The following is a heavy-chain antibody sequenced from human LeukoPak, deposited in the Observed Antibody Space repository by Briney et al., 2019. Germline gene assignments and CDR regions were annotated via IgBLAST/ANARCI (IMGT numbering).Heavy chain of an antibody. CDR1: GYTFTGYY. J-gene: IGHJ3*02. V-gene: IGHV1-2*02. CDR3: ARVFRPNYYDSSDAFDI. CDR2: INPNSGGT. Sequence: ASVKVSCKASGYTFTGYYMHCVRQAPGQGLEWMGWINPNSGGTNYAQKFQGRVTMTRDTSISTAYMELSRLRSDDTAVYYCARVFRPNYYDSSDAFDIWGQGTMVTVSS. D-gene: IGHD3-22*01.